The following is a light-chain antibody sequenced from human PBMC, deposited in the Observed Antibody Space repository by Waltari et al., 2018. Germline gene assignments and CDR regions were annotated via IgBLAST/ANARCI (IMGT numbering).Light chain of an antibody. CDR1: RSSVGPSP. V-gene: IGLV1-44*01. Sequence: QAVLNQPPSVSATPGQSVRISCSVGRSSVGPSPVTWYHFPGEAPKLLIFANDQRPSGVPDRFSGSKSGASASLVISGLQSDDEGEYFCATWDDTLSGPVFGGGTKVTVL. CDR3: ATWDDTLSGPV. CDR2: AND. J-gene: IGLJ3*02.